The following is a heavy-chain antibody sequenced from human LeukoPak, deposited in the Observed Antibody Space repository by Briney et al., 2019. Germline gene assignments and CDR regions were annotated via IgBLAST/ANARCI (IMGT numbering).Heavy chain of an antibody. D-gene: IGHD6-19*01. Sequence: SETLSLTCAVYGGSFSGYYWSWIRQPPGKGLEWIGEINHSGSTNYNLSLKSRVTISVDTSKNQFSLKLSSVTAADTAVYYCARGGGNKQWLTWFDPWGQGTLVTVSS. J-gene: IGHJ5*02. CDR2: INHSGST. CDR1: GGSFSGYY. V-gene: IGHV4-34*01. CDR3: ARGGGNKQWLTWFDP.